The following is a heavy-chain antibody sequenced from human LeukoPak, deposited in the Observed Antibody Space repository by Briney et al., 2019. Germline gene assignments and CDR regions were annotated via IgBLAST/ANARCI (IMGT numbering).Heavy chain of an antibody. CDR1: GFTFKSYD. J-gene: IGHJ4*02. D-gene: IGHD1-26*01. V-gene: IGHV3-64*01. CDR2: IKDNGVST. Sequence: GGSLRLSCAASGFTFKSYDMSWVRQAPGKGLEYVSSIKDNGVSTNYAQSVKGRFTISRDNSKKTVSLQMGSLRDEDTAVYFCARENSGNYYYFDYWGQGTLVTVSS. CDR3: ARENSGNYYYFDY.